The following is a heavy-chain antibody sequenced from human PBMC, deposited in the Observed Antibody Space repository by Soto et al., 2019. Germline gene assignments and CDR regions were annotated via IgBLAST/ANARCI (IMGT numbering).Heavy chain of an antibody. Sequence: GASVKVSCKASGYTFTSYYMHWVRQAPGQGLEWMGIINPSGGSTSYAQKFQGRVTMTRDTSTSTVYMELSSLRSEDTAVYYCARESRARKLNYGSSGYYPPDYWGQGTLVTVSS. CDR3: ARESRARKLNYGSSGYYPPDY. CDR2: INPSGGST. V-gene: IGHV1-46*01. CDR1: GYTFTSYY. D-gene: IGHD3-22*01. J-gene: IGHJ4*02.